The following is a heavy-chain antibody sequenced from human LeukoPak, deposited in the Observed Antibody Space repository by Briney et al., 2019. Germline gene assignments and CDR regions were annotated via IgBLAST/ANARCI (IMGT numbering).Heavy chain of an antibody. J-gene: IGHJ5*02. V-gene: IGHV3-30*02. Sequence: GGSLRLSCAASGFTFSSYGMHWVSQAPGKGPEWVAFTRFDDSYKAYGDSVKGRFTISRDNSKNTLYLQMDSLRSDDTAVYYCAKSSAGITWFDPWGQGTLVTVSS. CDR2: TRFDDSYK. D-gene: IGHD1-1*01. CDR1: GFTFSSYG. CDR3: AKSSAGITWFDP.